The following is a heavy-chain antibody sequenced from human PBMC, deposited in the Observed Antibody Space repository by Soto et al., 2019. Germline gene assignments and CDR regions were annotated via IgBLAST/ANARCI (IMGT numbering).Heavy chain of an antibody. CDR1: GFTFSSYG. J-gene: IGHJ6*02. V-gene: IGHV3-33*01. Sequence: GGSLRLSCAASGFTFSSYGMHWVRQAPGKGLEWVAVIWYDGSNKYYADSVKGRFTISRDNSKNTLYLQMNSLRAEDTAVYYCARALPDIVVVVAANYGMDVWGQGTTVTVSS. CDR3: ARALPDIVVVVAANYGMDV. D-gene: IGHD2-15*01. CDR2: IWYDGSNK.